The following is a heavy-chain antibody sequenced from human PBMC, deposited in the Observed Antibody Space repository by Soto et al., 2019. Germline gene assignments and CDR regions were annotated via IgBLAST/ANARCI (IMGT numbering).Heavy chain of an antibody. V-gene: IGHV4-34*01. CDR1: GGSFSGYY. J-gene: IGHJ6*02. Sequence: PSETLSLTCAVYGGSFSGYYWSWIRQPPGKGLEWIGEINQSGSTNYKSSLKSRVTISVDTSKNQFSLKLSSVTDADTAVYYCAPADWGNNFYYGMDVWGPGT. D-gene: IGHD7-27*01. CDR2: INQSGST. CDR3: APADWGNNFYYGMDV.